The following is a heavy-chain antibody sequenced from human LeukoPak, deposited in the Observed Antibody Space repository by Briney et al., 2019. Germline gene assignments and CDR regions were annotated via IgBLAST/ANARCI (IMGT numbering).Heavy chain of an antibody. CDR1: GFTFSSYA. J-gene: IGHJ4*02. CDR2: ISGSGGST. Sequence: PGGSRRLSCAASGFTFSSYAMSWVRRAPGKGLEWVSAISGSGGSTYYADSVKGRFTISRDNSKNTLYLQMNSLRAEDTAVYYCAKARYSSSWTGGYFDYWGQGTLVTVSS. D-gene: IGHD6-13*01. CDR3: AKARYSSSWTGGYFDY. V-gene: IGHV3-23*01.